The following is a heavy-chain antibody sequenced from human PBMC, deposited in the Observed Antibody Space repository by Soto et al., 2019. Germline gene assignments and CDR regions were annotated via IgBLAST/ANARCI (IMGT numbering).Heavy chain of an antibody. CDR1: GFTFSSYA. J-gene: IGHJ4*02. V-gene: IGHV3-23*01. Sequence: EVQLLESGGGLVQPGGSLRLSCAASGFTFSSYAMSWVRQAPGKGLEWVSAISGSGGSTYYADSVKGRFTISRDNSKNTVYLQMNSLRAEDTAVYYCAKWAGSEYYDSSGSPLDYYFDYWGQGTLVTVSS. CDR2: ISGSGGST. D-gene: IGHD3-22*01. CDR3: AKWAGSEYYDSSGSPLDYYFDY.